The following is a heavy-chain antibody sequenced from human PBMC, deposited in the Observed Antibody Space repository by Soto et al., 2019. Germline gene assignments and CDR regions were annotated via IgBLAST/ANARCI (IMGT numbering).Heavy chain of an antibody. CDR1: GGSISGYD. D-gene: IGHD2-21*02. V-gene: IGHV4-59*01. CDR2: MYNTGST. CDR3: ARDLWGYCGTDCYPLDV. J-gene: IGHJ6*02. Sequence: PSGTLSLTCTVSGGSISGYDWSWIRQPPGKGLEWIGYMYNTGSTVYNPSFKSRVTISVDTSKNQFSLKLNSVTAADTAVYYCARDLWGYCGTDCYPLDVWGQGTTVTVSS.